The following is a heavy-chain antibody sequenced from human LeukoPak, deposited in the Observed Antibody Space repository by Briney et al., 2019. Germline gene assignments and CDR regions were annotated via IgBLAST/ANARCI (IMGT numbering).Heavy chain of an antibody. CDR2: ISSSGSTI. CDR1: GFTFSDYY. V-gene: IGHV3-11*04. CDR3: ARCGYSGYDCFDY. D-gene: IGHD5-12*01. Sequence: GGSLRLSCAASGFTFSDYYMSWLRQAPGKGLEWVSYISSSGSTIYYADSVKGRFTISRDNAKNSLYLQMNSLRAEDTAVYYCARCGYSGYDCFDYWGQGTLVTVSS. J-gene: IGHJ4*02.